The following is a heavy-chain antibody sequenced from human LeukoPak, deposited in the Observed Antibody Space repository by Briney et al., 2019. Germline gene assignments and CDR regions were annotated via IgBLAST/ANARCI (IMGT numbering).Heavy chain of an antibody. CDR1: GFTFSNYL. J-gene: IGHJ3*02. CDR2: ISSTGGTI. D-gene: IGHD2-15*01. Sequence: GGSLRLSCVGSGFTFSNYLMNWVRQAPGKGLEWVSFISSTGGTIYYADAVKGRFTVSRDNAKNSLLLQMDSLRAEDTALYYCARGYSRAAFDIWGQGTMVTVSS. CDR3: ARGYSRAAFDI. V-gene: IGHV3-48*01.